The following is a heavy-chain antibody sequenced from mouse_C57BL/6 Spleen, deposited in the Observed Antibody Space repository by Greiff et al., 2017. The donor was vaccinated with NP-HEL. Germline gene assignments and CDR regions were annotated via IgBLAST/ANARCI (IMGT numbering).Heavy chain of an antibody. V-gene: IGHV2-6-1*01. J-gene: IGHJ4*01. CDR3: ARQGIYYYGSSSYYAMDY. Sequence: VKLQESGPGLVAPSQSLSITCTVSGFSLTSYGVHWVRQPPGKGLEWLVVIWSDGSTTYNSALKSRLSISKDNSKSQVFLKMNSLQTDDTAMYYCARQGIYYYGSSSYYAMDYWGQGTSVTVSS. D-gene: IGHD1-1*01. CDR2: IWSDGST. CDR1: GFSLTSYG.